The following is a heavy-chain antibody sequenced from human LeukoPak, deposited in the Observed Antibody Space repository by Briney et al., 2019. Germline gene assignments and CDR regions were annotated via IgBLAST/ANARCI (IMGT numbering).Heavy chain of an antibody. CDR1: GYSISSGYY. J-gene: IGHJ4*02. CDR2: IYHSGST. Sequence: SETLSLTCAVSGYSISSGYYWGWIRQPPGKGLEWIGSIYHSGSTYYNPSLKSRVTISVDTSKNQFSLKLSSVTAADVAVYYCARDSTIFGVVIWDYWGQGTLVTVSS. CDR3: ARDSTIFGVVIWDY. D-gene: IGHD3-3*01. V-gene: IGHV4-38-2*02.